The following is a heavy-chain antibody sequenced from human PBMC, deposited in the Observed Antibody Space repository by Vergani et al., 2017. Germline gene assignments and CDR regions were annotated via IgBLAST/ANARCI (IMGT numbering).Heavy chain of an antibody. CDR2: IYSGGST. J-gene: IGHJ4*02. CDR3: ATKRTYYYDSSGYYYHDY. D-gene: IGHD3-22*01. V-gene: IGHV3-66*01. Sequence: EVQLVESGGGLVQPGGSLRLSCAASGFTVSSNYMSWVRQAPGKGLEWVSVIYSGGSTYYADSVKGRFTISRDNSKNTLYLQMNSLRAEDTAVYYCATKRTYYYDSSGYYYHDYWGQGTLVTVSS. CDR1: GFTVSSNY.